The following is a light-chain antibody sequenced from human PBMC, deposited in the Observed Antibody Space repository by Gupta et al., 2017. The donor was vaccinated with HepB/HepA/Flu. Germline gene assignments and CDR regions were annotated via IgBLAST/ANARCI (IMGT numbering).Light chain of an antibody. CDR2: DVT. V-gene: IGLV2-14*03. CDR1: SCDVGAYNY. Sequence: SALSQPASVCGSAGQSFTFSCTGTSCDVGAYNYVSCYQQRPGKAPKLKMYDVTSRPSGVSNRFAGSKSGKATSLTIYGLQAEDEAYYYCSSYTRNVSPVLGGGTKLTVL. CDR3: SSYTRNVSPV. J-gene: IGLJ2*01.